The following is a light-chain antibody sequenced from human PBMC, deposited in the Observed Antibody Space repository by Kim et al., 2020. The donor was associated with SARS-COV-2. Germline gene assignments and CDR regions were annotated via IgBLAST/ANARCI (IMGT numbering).Light chain of an antibody. Sequence: MSPGARATLSCGTTQSVSSNLAWYQETPGQAPRLLIYGASTRGTDIPARFSGSGSGTEFTLTISSVQSEDFAVYYCQQYNNWPRTFGGGTKVDIK. CDR1: QSVSSN. CDR3: QQYNNWPRT. CDR2: GAS. V-gene: IGKV3-15*01. J-gene: IGKJ4*01.